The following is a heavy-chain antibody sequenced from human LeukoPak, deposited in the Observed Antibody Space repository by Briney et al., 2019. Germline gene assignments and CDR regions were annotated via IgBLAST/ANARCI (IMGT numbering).Heavy chain of an antibody. CDR2: ISYDGSNK. Sequence: PGGSLRLSCAASGFTFSSYAMHWVRQAPGKGLEWVAVISYDGSNKYYADSVKGRFTISRDNSKNTLYLQMNSLRAEDTAVYYCARDRLVADSGSPDYWGQGTLVTVSS. J-gene: IGHJ4*02. CDR3: ARDRLVADSGSPDY. D-gene: IGHD1-26*01. V-gene: IGHV3-30-3*01. CDR1: GFTFSSYA.